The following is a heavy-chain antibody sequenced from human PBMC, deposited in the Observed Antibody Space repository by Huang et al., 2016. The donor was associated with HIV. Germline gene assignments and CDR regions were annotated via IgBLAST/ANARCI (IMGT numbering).Heavy chain of an antibody. J-gene: IGHJ3*02. CDR1: GGSITSSSYY. CDR2: IDYSGST. V-gene: IGHV4-39*01. D-gene: IGHD3-22*01. Sequence: QLQLQGSGPGLVKPSETLSLTCTVSGGSITSSSYYWGWIRQPPGKGLGWVGSIDYSGSTDYNPSLKSRVTVSVDTSKNQFSLRLSSVTAADTAVYYCARHFSYYDSSGYTPWDAFDIWGQGTMVTVSS. CDR3: ARHFSYYDSSGYTPWDAFDI.